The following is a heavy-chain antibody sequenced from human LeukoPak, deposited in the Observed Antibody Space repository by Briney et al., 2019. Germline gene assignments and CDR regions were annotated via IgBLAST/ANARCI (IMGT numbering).Heavy chain of an antibody. CDR3: ARVGYSSGWYPKKGLDY. V-gene: IGHV4-4*07. D-gene: IGHD6-19*01. J-gene: IGHJ4*02. Sequence: PSETLSLTCTVSGASISSHYWSWVRQPAGKGLEWIGRISTTGSTNYNSSLKSRLTMSLDTSKNQFSLRLSSVTAADTAVYYCARVGYSSGWYPKKGLDYWGQGTLVTVSS. CDR1: GASISSHY. CDR2: ISTTGST.